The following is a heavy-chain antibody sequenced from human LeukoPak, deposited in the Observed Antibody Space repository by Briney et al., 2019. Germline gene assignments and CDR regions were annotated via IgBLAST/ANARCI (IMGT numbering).Heavy chain of an antibody. CDR1: GFTVSSNY. Sequence: GGSLRLSWAASGFTVSSNYMSWVRQAPGKGLEWVSVIYSGGSTYYADSVKGRFTISRDNSKNTLYLQMNSLRAEDTAVYYCARDRRNWSDHYYYYYGMDVWGQGTTVTVSS. D-gene: IGHD1-14*01. J-gene: IGHJ6*02. V-gene: IGHV3-53*01. CDR3: ARDRRNWSDHYYYYYGMDV. CDR2: IYSGGST.